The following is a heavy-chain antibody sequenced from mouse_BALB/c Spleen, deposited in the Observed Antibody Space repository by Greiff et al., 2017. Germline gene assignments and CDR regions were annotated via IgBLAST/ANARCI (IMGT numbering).Heavy chain of an antibody. V-gene: IGHV1-4*01. CDR1: GYTFTSYT. CDR3: ARSLAYAMDY. J-gene: IGHJ4*01. Sequence: VKVVESGAELARPGASVKMSCKASGYTFTSYTMHWVKQRPGQGLEWIGYINPSSGYTNYNQKFKDKATLTADKSSSTAYMQLSSLTSEDSAVYYCARSLAYAMDYWGQGTSVTVSS. CDR2: INPSSGYT.